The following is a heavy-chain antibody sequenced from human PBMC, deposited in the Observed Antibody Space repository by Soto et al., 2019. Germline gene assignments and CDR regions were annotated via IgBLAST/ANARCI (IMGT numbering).Heavy chain of an antibody. CDR3: AREALRREYSNFRWFDH. CDR2: INPSSGAT. CDR1: GYTLTSYF. Sequence: QVQLVQSGPEMKSPGASVRVSCKASGYTLTSYFLHWVRQSPGQGLEWVGIINPSSGATSYAQKFRGRVTMTRDMSTRTVYMDLSSLKSEDTAVYYCAREALRREYSNFRWFDHWGQGTLVTVSS. D-gene: IGHD4-4*01. J-gene: IGHJ5*02. V-gene: IGHV1-46*01.